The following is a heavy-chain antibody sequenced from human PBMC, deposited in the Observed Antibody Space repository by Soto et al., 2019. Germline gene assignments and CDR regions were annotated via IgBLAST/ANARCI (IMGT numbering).Heavy chain of an antibody. CDR1: GASISSYD. CDR3: ARRIRLGFYYYMDV. CDR2: FHPSGST. D-gene: IGHD6-25*01. V-gene: IGHV4-4*08. Sequence: QVQLQESGPGLVKPSETLSLTCTVSGASISSYDWNWIRQPPGRGLEWIGYFHPSGSTNYNPSLRSRVTMSLDTSQSQFSLRLSSVTAADTAVYYCARRIRLGFYYYMDVWGGGTTVTVSS. J-gene: IGHJ6*03.